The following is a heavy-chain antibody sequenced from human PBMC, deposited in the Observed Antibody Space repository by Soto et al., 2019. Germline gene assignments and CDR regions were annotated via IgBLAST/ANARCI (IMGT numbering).Heavy chain of an antibody. Sequence: GASVKVSCKASGGTFSSYAISWVRQAPGQGLEWMGGIIPIFGTANYAQKFQGRVTITADKSTSTAYMELSSLRSEDTAVYYCARSSPPLSRITMIVVVPGAFDIWGQGKMVTVSS. D-gene: IGHD3-22*01. CDR2: IIPIFGTA. J-gene: IGHJ3*02. CDR1: GGTFSSYA. V-gene: IGHV1-69*06. CDR3: ARSSPPLSRITMIVVVPGAFDI.